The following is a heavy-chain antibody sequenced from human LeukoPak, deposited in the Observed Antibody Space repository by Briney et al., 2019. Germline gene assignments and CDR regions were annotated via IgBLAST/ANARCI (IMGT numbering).Heavy chain of an antibody. J-gene: IGHJ4*02. CDR2: FDPKSGET. Sequence: ASVKVSCKVSGYTLSKLSIHWMRQAPGKGLEWMGGFDPKSGETIYAQKFQGRVTMTEDISTDTAYMELNNLRSEDTAVYFCAMGLMGATSMAYYFDYWAREPWSPSPQ. D-gene: IGHD1-26*01. V-gene: IGHV1-24*01. CDR3: AMGLMGATSMAYYFDY. CDR1: GYTLSKLS.